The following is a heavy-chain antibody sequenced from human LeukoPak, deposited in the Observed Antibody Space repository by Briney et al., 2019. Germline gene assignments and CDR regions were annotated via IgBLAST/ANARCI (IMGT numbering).Heavy chain of an antibody. J-gene: IGHJ4*02. CDR1: GCASGYYY. CDR2: IYRGDT. V-gene: IGHV3-53*01. Sequence: GVPRRLSCADSGCASGYYYMHWARDAPGKGLKWVSVIYRGDTYYGDAVKGRFTISSDSSKNKVFLQMNKLRVEATAGYFCSSYCFSSGSCYFDHWGQGALVTVSS. CDR3: SSYCFSSGSCYFDH. D-gene: IGHD2-21*01.